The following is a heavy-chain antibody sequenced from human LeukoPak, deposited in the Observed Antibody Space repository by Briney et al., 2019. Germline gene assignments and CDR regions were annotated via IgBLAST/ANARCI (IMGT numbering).Heavy chain of an antibody. CDR3: ARVLGDSSGSDAFDI. Sequence: ASVKVSCKASGYTFTSYYMHGVRQAPGQGLEWMGIINPSGGSTSYAQKFQGRVTMTRDTSTSTVYMELSSLRSEDTAVYYCARVLGDSSGSDAFDIWGQGTMVTVSS. V-gene: IGHV1-46*01. D-gene: IGHD3-22*01. CDR1: GYTFTSYY. J-gene: IGHJ3*02. CDR2: INPSGGST.